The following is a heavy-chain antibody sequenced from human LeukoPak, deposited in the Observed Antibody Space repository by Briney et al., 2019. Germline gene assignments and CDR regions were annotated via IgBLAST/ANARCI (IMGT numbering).Heavy chain of an antibody. V-gene: IGHV3-23*01. CDR3: AKGNSGYDFFDY. CDR1: GFTFSTYT. J-gene: IGHJ4*02. Sequence: GGSLRLSCAASGFTFSTYTMNWVRQAPGKGLEWVSAISGSGGSTYYADSVKGRFTISRDNSKNTLYLQMNSLRAEDTAVYYCAKGNSGYDFFDYWGQGTLVTVSS. CDR2: ISGSGGST. D-gene: IGHD5-12*01.